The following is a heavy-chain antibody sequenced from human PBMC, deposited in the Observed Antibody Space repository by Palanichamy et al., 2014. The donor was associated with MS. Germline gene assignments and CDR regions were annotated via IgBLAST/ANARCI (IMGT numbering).Heavy chain of an antibody. CDR1: GFTFSDCY. Sequence: QVQLVESGGNLVQPGGSLRLPCAASGFTFSDCYMTWIRQAPGKGLEWVSCISSSGSYTDYADSVKGRFTISRDNAKNSLYLQMNSLRAEDTAVYYCARGRLSGTGFDYWGQGTLVTV. V-gene: IGHV3-11*06. CDR2: ISSSGSYT. CDR3: ARGRLSGTGFDY. J-gene: IGHJ4*02. D-gene: IGHD3-3*01.